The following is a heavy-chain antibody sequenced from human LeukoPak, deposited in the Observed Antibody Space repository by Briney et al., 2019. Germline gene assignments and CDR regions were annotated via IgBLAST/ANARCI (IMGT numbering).Heavy chain of an antibody. J-gene: IGHJ2*01. D-gene: IGHD7-27*01. CDR2: IYSGGDI. V-gene: IGHV3-53*01. CDR1: GLTVSSNY. Sequence: PGGSLRLSCAASGLTVSSNYMSWVRQAPGKGLEWVSVIYSGGDIYYAYSVKDRFTISRDSSKNTLYLQMSSLRVEDTAVYYCARAAGDRIGYFDLWGRGTLVTVSS. CDR3: ARAAGDRIGYFDL.